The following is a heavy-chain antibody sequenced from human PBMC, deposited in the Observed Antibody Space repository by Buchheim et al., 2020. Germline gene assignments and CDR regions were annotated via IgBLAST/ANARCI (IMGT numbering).Heavy chain of an antibody. V-gene: IGHV3-11*01. CDR1: GFTFSDYY. D-gene: IGHD4-23*01. CDR2: ISSSGSTI. Sequence: QVQLVESGGGLVKPGGSLRLSCAASGFTFSDYYMSWIRQAPGKGLEWVSYISSSGSTIYYADSVKGRFTISRDNAKNSLYLQMISLRAKDAAVYYCATPVPLYGGKALDYYYYGMDVWGQGTT. J-gene: IGHJ6*02. CDR3: ATPVPLYGGKALDYYYYGMDV.